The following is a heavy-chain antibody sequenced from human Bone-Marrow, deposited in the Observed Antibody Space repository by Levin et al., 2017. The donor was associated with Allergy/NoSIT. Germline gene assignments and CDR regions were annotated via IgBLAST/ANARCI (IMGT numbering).Heavy chain of an antibody. CDR2: ISYHGSTT. CDR1: GFTFGHYN. J-gene: IGHJ4*01. Sequence: PGGSLRLSCAASGFTFGHYNMNWVRQAPGKGLEWVAYISYHGSTTFYLDSVKGRFTISSDNALNSVYLQMDSLRREDTAVYYCSRDSNSSGFYYDFDYWGRGIQVTVSA. D-gene: IGHD3-22*01. CDR3: SRDSNSSGFYYDFDY. V-gene: IGHV3-48*01.